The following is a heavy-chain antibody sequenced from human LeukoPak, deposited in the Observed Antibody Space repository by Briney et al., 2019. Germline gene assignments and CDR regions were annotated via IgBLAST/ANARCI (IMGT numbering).Heavy chain of an antibody. CDR2: ISAYNGNT. V-gene: IGHV1-18*01. D-gene: IGHD5-12*01. J-gene: IGHJ4*02. CDR1: GYTFTSYG. Sequence: ASVKVSCKASGYTFTSYGISWVRQAPGQGLDWMGWISAYNGNTNYAQKLQGRVTMTTDTSTSTAYMELRSLRSDDTAVYYCARAGGYDPSTLVDYWGQGTLVTVSS. CDR3: ARAGGYDPSTLVDY.